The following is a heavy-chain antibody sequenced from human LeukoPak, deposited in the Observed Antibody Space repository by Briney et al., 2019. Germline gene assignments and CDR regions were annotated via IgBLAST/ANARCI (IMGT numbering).Heavy chain of an antibody. D-gene: IGHD5-12*01. CDR3: ARGGYSGYELAGLDY. CDR2: IRSDGTNK. Sequence: PGGSLRLSCAASGFTFSNYGMHWVRQAPGKGLEWVAFIRSDGTNKYYGDSVKGRFTISRDNSKNTLYLQMNSLRAEDTAVYYCARGGYSGYELAGLDYWGQGTLVTVSS. V-gene: IGHV3-30*02. J-gene: IGHJ4*02. CDR1: GFTFSNYG.